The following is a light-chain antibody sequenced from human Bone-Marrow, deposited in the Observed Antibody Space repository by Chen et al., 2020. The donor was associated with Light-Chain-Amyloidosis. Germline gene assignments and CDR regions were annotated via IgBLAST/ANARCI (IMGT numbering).Light chain of an antibody. V-gene: IGLV3-25*03. CDR2: RDT. CDR3: QSADSSGTYEVI. Sequence: SYELTQPPPGQGSPGQKPSTTCPGDDLPTKYAHWYQQKPGQAPVLVIHRDTERPSGISERFSGSSSGTTATLTISGVQAEDEADYHCQSADSSGTYEVIFGGGTKLTVL. J-gene: IGLJ2*01. CDR1: DLPTKY.